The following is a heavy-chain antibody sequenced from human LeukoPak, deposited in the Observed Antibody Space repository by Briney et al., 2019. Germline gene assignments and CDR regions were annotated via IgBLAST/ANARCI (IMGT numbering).Heavy chain of an antibody. D-gene: IGHD3-22*01. CDR1: GGSISSYY. Sequence: PSETLSLTCTVSGGSISSYYWSWIRQPPGKGLEWIGYIYYSGSTNYNPSLKSRVTISVDTSKNQFSLKLRSVTAADTAVYYCARVTGYMIEDYFDYWGQGTLVTVSS. J-gene: IGHJ4*02. CDR2: IYYSGST. CDR3: ARVTGYMIEDYFDY. V-gene: IGHV4-59*01.